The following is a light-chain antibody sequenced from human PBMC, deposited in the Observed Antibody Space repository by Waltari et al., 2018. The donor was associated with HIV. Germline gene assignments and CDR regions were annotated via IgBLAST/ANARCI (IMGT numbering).Light chain of an antibody. V-gene: IGLV3-1*01. CDR2: DDV. CDR3: QACDRNSAWEVV. J-gene: IGLJ2*01. CDR1: DLGHKF. Sequence: SYEVTQSPSVSVSPGQTANIICTGDDLGHKFVSWYQQKPGQSPLRVSYDDVKRPSGMPERFPGSDSGSTATRTAGGAQCIDEGDYLCQACDRNSAWEVVVGGGTKLTGL.